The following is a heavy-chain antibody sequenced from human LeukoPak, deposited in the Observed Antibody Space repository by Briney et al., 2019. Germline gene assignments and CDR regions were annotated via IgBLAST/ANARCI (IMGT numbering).Heavy chain of an antibody. Sequence: ASVKVSCTASGYTFTIDGVNWVRQATGQGLEWMGWMNPNSVNTVYAQKFQGRVTMTRSTSISTAYMELSSLRSDDTAVYYCARGLGMSYAFDIWGQGTMVTVSS. CDR2: MNPNSVNT. D-gene: IGHD3-16*01. V-gene: IGHV1-8*01. CDR1: GYTFTIDG. J-gene: IGHJ3*02. CDR3: ARGLGMSYAFDI.